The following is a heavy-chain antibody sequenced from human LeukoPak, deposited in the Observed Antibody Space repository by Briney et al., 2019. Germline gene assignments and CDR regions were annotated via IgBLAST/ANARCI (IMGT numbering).Heavy chain of an antibody. V-gene: IGHV3-33*08. J-gene: IGHJ5*02. CDR3: ARQLWFGGKNWFDP. Sequence: QPGGSLRLSCAASGFTFSSYSMNWVRQAPGKGLEWVAVIWYDGSNKYYADSVKGRFTISRDNSKNTLYLQMNSLRAEDTAVYYCARQLWFGGKNWFDPWGQGTLVTVSS. D-gene: IGHD3-10*01. CDR2: IWYDGSNK. CDR1: GFTFSSYS.